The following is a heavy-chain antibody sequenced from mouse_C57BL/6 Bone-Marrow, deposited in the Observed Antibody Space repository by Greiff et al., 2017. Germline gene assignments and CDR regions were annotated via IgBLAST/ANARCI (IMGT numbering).Heavy chain of an antibody. V-gene: IGHV1-80*01. Sequence: QVQLQQSGAELVKPGASVKISCKASGYAFSSYWMNWVKQRPGKGLEWIGQIYPGDGDTNYNGKFKGKATLTADKSSSTAYMQLSSLTSEDSAVYFCARGPCDDYAMDYWGQGTSVTVSS. D-gene: IGHD3-1*01. CDR2: IYPGDGDT. CDR1: GYAFSSYW. J-gene: IGHJ4*01. CDR3: ARGPCDDYAMDY.